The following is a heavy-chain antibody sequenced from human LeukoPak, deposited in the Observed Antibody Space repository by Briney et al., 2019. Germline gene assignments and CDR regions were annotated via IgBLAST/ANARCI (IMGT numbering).Heavy chain of an antibody. J-gene: IGHJ4*02. D-gene: IGHD3-16*01. CDR2: ISTLNGNA. Sequence: ASVKVSCKASGYTFTDYGISWVRQAPGQGLEWMGWISTLNGNANYAQKFQDGVTMTTDTYTSTAYMELRSLRSDDTAVYYCARALGGEACWGQGTLVTVSS. CDR3: ARALGGEAC. V-gene: IGHV1-18*01. CDR1: GYTFTDYG.